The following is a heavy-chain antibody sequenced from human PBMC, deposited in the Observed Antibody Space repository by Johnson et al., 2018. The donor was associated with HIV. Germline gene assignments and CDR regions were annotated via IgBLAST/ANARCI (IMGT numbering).Heavy chain of an antibody. J-gene: IGHJ3*02. Sequence: EVQLVESGGGVVQPGRSRRLSCAASGFIFSSYGMHWDRQAPGKGLEWVSVIYSGGSTYYADSVKGRLNISRDNSNNTLYLQMNSLRAEYTAVYYCARGTPGDYDSSGYYRGSEAFDIWGQGTMVTVSS. CDR1: GFIFSSYG. CDR3: ARGTPGDYDSSGYYRGSEAFDI. V-gene: IGHV3-66*01. CDR2: IYSGGST. D-gene: IGHD3-22*01.